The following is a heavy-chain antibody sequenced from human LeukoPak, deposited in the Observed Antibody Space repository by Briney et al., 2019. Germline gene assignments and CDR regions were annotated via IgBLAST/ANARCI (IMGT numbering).Heavy chain of an antibody. CDR3: ARDGCSGGSCTGGAFDI. CDR2: ISSSGSTI. J-gene: IGHJ3*02. V-gene: IGHV3-11*04. D-gene: IGHD2-15*01. CDR1: GFTFSSYA. Sequence: KSGGSLRLSCAASGFTFSSYAMSWIRQAPGKGLEWVSYISSSGSTIYYADSVKGRFTISRDNAKNSLYLQMNSLRAEDTAVYYCARDGCSGGSCTGGAFDIWGQGTMVTVSS.